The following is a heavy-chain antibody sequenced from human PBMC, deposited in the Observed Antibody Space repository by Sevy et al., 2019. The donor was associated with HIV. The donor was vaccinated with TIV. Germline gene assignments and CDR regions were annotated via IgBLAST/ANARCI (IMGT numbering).Heavy chain of an antibody. CDR3: ARGPVPIAAAGTYFDY. D-gene: IGHD6-13*01. V-gene: IGHV3-30*04. CDR2: ISYDGRNK. J-gene: IGHJ4*02. CDR1: GFTFSSYA. Sequence: GGSLRLSCAASGFTFSSYAMYWVRQAPDKGLEWVAVISYDGRNKYYADSVKGRFTISRDNSKNTMYLQMNSLRAEDTAMYYCARGPVPIAAAGTYFDYWGQATLVTVSS.